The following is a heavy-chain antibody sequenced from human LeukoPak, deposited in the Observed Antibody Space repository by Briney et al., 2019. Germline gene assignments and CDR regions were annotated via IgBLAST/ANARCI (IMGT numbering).Heavy chain of an antibody. CDR2: IYYSGST. V-gene: IGHV4-59*08. Sequence: KPSETLSLTCAVSGGYISADYWSWIRQPPGKGLEWIGYIYYSGSTNYNPSLKSRVTISVDTSKNQFSLKLSSMTAADTAVYYCARLGDAFDIWGQGTMVTVSS. D-gene: IGHD3-10*01. CDR3: ARLGDAFDI. CDR1: GGYISADY. J-gene: IGHJ3*02.